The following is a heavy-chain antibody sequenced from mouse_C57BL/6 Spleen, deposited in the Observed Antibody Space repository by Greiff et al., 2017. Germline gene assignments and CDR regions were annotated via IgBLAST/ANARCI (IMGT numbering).Heavy chain of an antibody. Sequence: EVKLMESGGDLVKPGGSLKLSCAASGFTFSSYGMSWVRQTPDKRLEWVATISSGGSYTYSPDSVKGRFTISRDNAKNTLYLQMSSLKSEDTAMYYCARQGYDYDGLAYWGQGTLVTVSA. D-gene: IGHD2-4*01. CDR1: GFTFSSYG. CDR3: ARQGYDYDGLAY. CDR2: ISSGGSYT. V-gene: IGHV5-6*01. J-gene: IGHJ3*01.